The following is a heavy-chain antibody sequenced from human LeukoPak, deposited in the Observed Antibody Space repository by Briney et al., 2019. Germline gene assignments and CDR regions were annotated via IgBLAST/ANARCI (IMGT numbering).Heavy chain of an antibody. J-gene: IGHJ4*02. V-gene: IGHV3-30-3*01. CDR2: ISYDGSNK. CDR3: ARDRGSPPLYYFDY. CDR1: GFTFSSYA. Sequence: GGSLRLSCAASGFTFSSYAMHWVRQAPGKGLEWVAVISYDGSNKYYADSVKGRFTISRDNSKNTLYLQMNSLRAEDTAVYYCARDRGSPPLYYFDYWGQGTLVTVSS. D-gene: IGHD1-26*01.